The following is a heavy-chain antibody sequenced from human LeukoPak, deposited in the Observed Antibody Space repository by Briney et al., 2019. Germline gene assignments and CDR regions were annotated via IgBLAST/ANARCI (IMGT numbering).Heavy chain of an antibody. J-gene: IGHJ3*02. CDR3: ARDSSSSGYNDAFDI. V-gene: IGHV3-33*01. CDR1: GFTFNSYG. D-gene: IGHD3-22*01. CDR2: IWYDGSNT. Sequence: GGSLRLSCAASGFTFNSYGMHWVRQAPGKGLEWVALIWYDGSNTYYADSVKGRFTISRDNSKNTLYLQMNSLTAEDTAIYYCARDSSSSGYNDAFDIWGQGTMVTVSS.